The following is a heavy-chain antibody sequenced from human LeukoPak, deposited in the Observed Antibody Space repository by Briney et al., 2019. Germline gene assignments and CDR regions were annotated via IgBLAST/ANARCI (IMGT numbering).Heavy chain of an antibody. CDR3: ARSSTTYYYFDF. CDR1: GYTFTDYY. CDR2: INPTSGGT. J-gene: IGHJ4*02. V-gene: IGHV1-2*06. D-gene: IGHD2-2*01. Sequence: ASVKVSCKASGYTFTDYYIHWVRQAPGQGLEWMGRINPTSGGTTSAQKFRGRVTMTRDTSINTAYTELSRLRSDDTAVFYCARSSTTYYYFDFWGQGALVTVSS.